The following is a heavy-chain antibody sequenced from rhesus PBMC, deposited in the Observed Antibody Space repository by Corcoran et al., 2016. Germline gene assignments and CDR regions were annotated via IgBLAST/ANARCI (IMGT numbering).Heavy chain of an antibody. CDR3: ARDGGSWKGYFDY. D-gene: IGHD6-25*01. CDR2: VSGSSGST. Sequence: QVQLQESGPGLVKPSETLSLTCAVSGGSVSSSDWRSWIRQPPGKGLAWIGYVSGSSGSTYYNPSLRSRVTISTDTSQNQFSLKLSSVTAADTAVYYCARDGGSWKGYFDYWGQGVLVTVSS. J-gene: IGHJ4*01. CDR1: GGSVSSSDW. V-gene: IGHV4-65*01.